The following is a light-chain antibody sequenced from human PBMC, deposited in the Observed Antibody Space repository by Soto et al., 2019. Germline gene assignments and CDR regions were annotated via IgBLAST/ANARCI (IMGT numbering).Light chain of an antibody. V-gene: IGKV2-28*01. CDR1: QSLLHSNGYNY. Sequence: DIVMTQSPLSLPVTPGEPASISCGSSQSLLHSNGYNYLDWYLQKPGQSPQLLIYLGSNRASGVPDRFSGSGSGTDFTLKISRVEAEDVGVYYCMQALQTRALNFGGGTKVDIK. CDR3: MQALQTRALN. J-gene: IGKJ4*01. CDR2: LGS.